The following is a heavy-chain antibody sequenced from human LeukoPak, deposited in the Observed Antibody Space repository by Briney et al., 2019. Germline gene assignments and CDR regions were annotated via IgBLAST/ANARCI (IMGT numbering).Heavy chain of an antibody. V-gene: IGHV3-7*01. J-gene: IGHJ6*02. CDR2: MNQDGSEK. CDR1: GFTFSESL. CDR3: ATYSHWVAGDV. Sequence: GGSLRLSCAASGFTFSESLMSWVRQAPGKGLEWVANMNQDGSEKDYVDSVKGRFTITRDNARKSLYLQMSSLRVEDTAVYYCATYSHWVAGDVWGQGTTVTVSS. D-gene: IGHD3-16*01.